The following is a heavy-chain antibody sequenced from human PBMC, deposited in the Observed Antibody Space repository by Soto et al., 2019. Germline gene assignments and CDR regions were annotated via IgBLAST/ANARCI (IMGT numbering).Heavy chain of an antibody. D-gene: IGHD3-16*01. Sequence: PSETLSLTCTVSGGSISSSGHYWGWIRQPPGKGLEWLGCIYYAGSTFYNPSLKSRATISVDTSKNQFSLKLSSVTASDTAVYYCARLVCDCLRGSRVDDYYYGLDVWAQGTTVTVSS. V-gene: IGHV4-39*01. CDR2: IYYAGST. J-gene: IGHJ6*02. CDR1: GGSISSSGHY. CDR3: ARLVCDCLRGSRVDDYYYGLDV.